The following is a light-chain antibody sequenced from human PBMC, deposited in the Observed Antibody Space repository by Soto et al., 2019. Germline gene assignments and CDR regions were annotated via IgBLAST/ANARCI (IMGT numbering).Light chain of an antibody. Sequence: DIVLTQSPGTLSLSPGERATLYCRASQSVSSNHLAWYQQKPGQAPRLLIYGGSSRATGIPVRFSGSGSETDFTLTITRLEPEYFAMYYCQQSSSSRTFGQGTNVEIK. J-gene: IGKJ1*01. CDR1: QSVSSNH. CDR2: GGS. V-gene: IGKV3-20*01. CDR3: QQSSSSRT.